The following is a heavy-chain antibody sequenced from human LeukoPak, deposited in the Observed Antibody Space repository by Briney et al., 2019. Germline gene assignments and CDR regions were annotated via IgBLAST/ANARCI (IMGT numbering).Heavy chain of an antibody. V-gene: IGHV3-30*01. J-gene: IGHJ4*02. CDR1: GFTFSSYA. CDR2: ISYDGSTK. D-gene: IGHD6-13*01. CDR3: ARAGAAGGYFDY. Sequence: PGGSLRLSCAASGFTFSSYAMHWVRQAPGKGLEWVAVISYDGSTKYYADSVKGRFTISRDNSKNTLYLQMNSLRAEDTAVYYCARAGAAGGYFDYWGQGTLVTVSS.